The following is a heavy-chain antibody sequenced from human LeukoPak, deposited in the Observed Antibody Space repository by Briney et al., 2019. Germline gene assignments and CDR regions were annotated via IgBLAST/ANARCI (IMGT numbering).Heavy chain of an antibody. J-gene: IGHJ5*01. D-gene: IGHD5-12*01. CDR3: ARDQAGYSGYDSLGFDP. CDR1: GGSFSGYY. Sequence: SETQSLTCAVYGGSFSGYYWSWICQPPGKGLEWIGEINHSGSTNYSPSLKSRVTISVDTSKNQFSLKLSSVTAADTAVYYCARDQAGYSGYDSLGFDPWGQGTLVTVSS. CDR2: INHSGST. V-gene: IGHV4-34*01.